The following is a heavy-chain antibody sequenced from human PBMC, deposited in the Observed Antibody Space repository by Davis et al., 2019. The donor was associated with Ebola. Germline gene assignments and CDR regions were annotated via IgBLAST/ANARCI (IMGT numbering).Heavy chain of an antibody. J-gene: IGHJ4*02. Sequence: ASVKVSCKASGYTFTGYYMHWVRQIPGKGLEWMGSFDPEHGGAIYSQKFQGRVTMIDDTSTDTAYMELSSLRSEDTAVYYCTIGGTTGGFDYWGQGTLITVSS. D-gene: IGHD1-14*01. V-gene: IGHV1-24*01. CDR3: TIGGTTGGFDY. CDR1: GYTFTGYY. CDR2: FDPEHGGA.